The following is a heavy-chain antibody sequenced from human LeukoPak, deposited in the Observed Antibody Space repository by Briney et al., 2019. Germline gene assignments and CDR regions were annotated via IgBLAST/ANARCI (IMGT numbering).Heavy chain of an antibody. D-gene: IGHD3-22*01. Sequence: SETLSLTCTVSGGSISSYYWSWIRQPPGKGLEWIGYIHYSGSTDYNPSLKSRVTISVDTSKNQFSLKLSSVTAADTAVYYCARKVPSYDSSGYYLNPFAFDIWGQGTMVTVSS. J-gene: IGHJ3*02. CDR3: ARKVPSYDSSGYYLNPFAFDI. CDR2: IHYSGST. CDR1: GGSISSYY. V-gene: IGHV4-59*08.